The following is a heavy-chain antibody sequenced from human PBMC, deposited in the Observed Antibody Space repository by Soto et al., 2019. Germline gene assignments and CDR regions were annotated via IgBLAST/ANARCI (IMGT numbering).Heavy chain of an antibody. Sequence: ASVKVSCKVSGYFLTALSIHWVRQAPGKGLEWMGGFDREDGETIYAQKFQGRVTMTEDTSTDSAYMELSSLTSEDTAIYYCAHGEGIVRSIVYFDSWGQGTLVTVSS. D-gene: IGHD1-26*01. CDR3: AHGEGIVRSIVYFDS. CDR2: FDREDGET. V-gene: IGHV1-24*01. CDR1: GYFLTALS. J-gene: IGHJ4*02.